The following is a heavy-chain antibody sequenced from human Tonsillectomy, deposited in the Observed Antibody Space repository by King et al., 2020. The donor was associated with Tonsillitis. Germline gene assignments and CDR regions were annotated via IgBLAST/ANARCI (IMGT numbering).Heavy chain of an antibody. CDR1: GGSISSSSYY. Sequence: QLQEWGPGLVKPSETLSLTCTVSGGSISSSSYYWGWIRQPPGKGLEWIGSMYYTGSTYYNPSLKSRVSISVDTSRNQFSLKLSSVTAADTAVYYCARHVRVGPYDLDYWGQGTLVTVSS. CDR3: ARHVRVGPYDLDY. V-gene: IGHV4-39*07. J-gene: IGHJ4*02. D-gene: IGHD1-26*01. CDR2: MYYTGST.